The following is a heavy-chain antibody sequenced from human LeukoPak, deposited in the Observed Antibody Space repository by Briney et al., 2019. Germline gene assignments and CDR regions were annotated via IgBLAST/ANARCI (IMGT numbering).Heavy chain of an antibody. CDR1: GFTFRIYP. Sequence: PGGSLRLSCEASGFTFRIYPMGGAREPPARGLEGVSSLRGNGDTFYAESVKGRFTLSRDESRNTVYLHLNKLRVDDTAVYYCAKASWVSSADAVLWGQGTVVTVSS. J-gene: IGHJ4*02. CDR2: LRGNGDT. D-gene: IGHD3-16*01. CDR3: AKASWVSSADAVL. V-gene: IGHV3-23*01.